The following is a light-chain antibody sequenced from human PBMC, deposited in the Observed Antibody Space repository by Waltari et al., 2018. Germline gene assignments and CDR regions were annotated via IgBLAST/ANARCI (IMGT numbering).Light chain of an antibody. CDR3: HQRSLWPWT. V-gene: IGKV3-11*01. CDR2: DAS. Sequence: IVLTQSPATLSLSPGERSTRSCRASQTVSTYLAWFQQKPGQAPRLLIYDASNRAPGIPARFSGSGSGTDFSLTISSLEPEDFAVYYCHQRSLWPWTFGQGTKVAIK. J-gene: IGKJ1*01. CDR1: QTVSTY.